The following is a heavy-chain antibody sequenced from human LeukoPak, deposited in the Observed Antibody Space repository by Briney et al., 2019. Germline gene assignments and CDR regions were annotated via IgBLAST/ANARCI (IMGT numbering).Heavy chain of an antibody. V-gene: IGHV1-2*02. J-gene: IGHJ3*01. CDR1: VYSLTCYH. CDR3: AREFSSKLEWLAYVTGDDAFDV. Sequence: ASVKVSCKAFVYSLTCYHLHCVRQAPREGREWMGCVNPKTGGTNYARKFQGRVTMTRDTSINTVNMELSRLTSEDTAVYYCAREFSSKLEWLAYVTGDDAFDVWGQGTMITVS. CDR2: VNPKTGGT. D-gene: IGHD3-3*01.